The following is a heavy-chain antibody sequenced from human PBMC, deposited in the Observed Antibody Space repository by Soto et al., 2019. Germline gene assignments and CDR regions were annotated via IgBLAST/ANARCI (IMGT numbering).Heavy chain of an antibody. V-gene: IGHV1-69*01. CDR1: GGTFSSYA. CDR2: IIPIFGTA. CDR3: AREWELLPTFGPIFDY. Sequence: QVQLVQSGAEVKKPGSSVKVSCKASGGTFSSYAISWVRQAPGHGLEWMGGIIPIFGTANYAQKFQGRVTITADESTSTAYMELSSLRSEDTAVYYCAREWELLPTFGPIFDYWGQGTLVTVSS. J-gene: IGHJ4*02. D-gene: IGHD1-26*01.